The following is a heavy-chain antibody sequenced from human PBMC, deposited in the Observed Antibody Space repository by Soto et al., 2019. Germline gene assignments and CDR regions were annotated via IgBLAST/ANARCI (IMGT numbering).Heavy chain of an antibody. CDR3: ARRRAVPAAISYWFDP. J-gene: IGHJ5*02. V-gene: IGHV4-34*01. D-gene: IGHD2-2*01. CDR2: INHSGST. Sequence: PSETLSLTCAVYGGSFSGYYWSWIRQPPGKGLEWIGEINHSGSTNYNPSLKSRVTISVDTSKNQFSLKLSSVTAADTAVYYCARRRAVPAAISYWFDPWGQGTLVTVSS. CDR1: GGSFSGYY.